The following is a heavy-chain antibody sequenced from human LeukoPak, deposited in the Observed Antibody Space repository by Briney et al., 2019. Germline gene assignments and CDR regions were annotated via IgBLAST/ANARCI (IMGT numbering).Heavy chain of an antibody. D-gene: IGHD6-13*01. CDR2: ISAYNGNT. V-gene: IGHV1-18*01. CDR3: ARGAYSSSWPLFDY. CDR1: GSTFTSYG. J-gene: IGHJ4*02. Sequence: ASVKVSCKASGSTFTSYGISWVRQAPGQGLEWMGWISAYNGNTNYAQKFQGRVTMTRDTSISTAYMELSRLRSDDTAVYYCARGAYSSSWPLFDYWGQGTLVTVSS.